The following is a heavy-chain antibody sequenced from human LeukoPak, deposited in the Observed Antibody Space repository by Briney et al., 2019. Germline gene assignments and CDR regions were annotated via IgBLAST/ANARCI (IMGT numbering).Heavy chain of an antibody. CDR2: INSKSGGT. J-gene: IGHJ1*01. CDR1: GYTFTGYY. V-gene: IGHV1-2*02. Sequence: ASVKVSCKASGYTFTGYYMHWVRQAPGQGLEWMGWINSKSGGTNYAQKFQSRVTMTRDTSISAAYMELSRLRSDDTAVYYCARSMAPSGSLYFQHWGQGTLVTVSS. D-gene: IGHD6-13*01. CDR3: ARSMAPSGSLYFQH.